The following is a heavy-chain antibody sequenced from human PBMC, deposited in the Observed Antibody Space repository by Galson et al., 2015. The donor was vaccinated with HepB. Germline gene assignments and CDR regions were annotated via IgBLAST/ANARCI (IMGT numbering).Heavy chain of an antibody. Sequence: SLRLSCAASGFTFSDYYMSWIRQAPGKGLEWVSSISSSSSYIYYADTVKGRFTISRDNAKNSLFLQMNSLRVEDTAVYYCARDVHTDNTFDFWCQGTLVTVSS. J-gene: IGHJ4*02. CDR1: GFTFSDYY. V-gene: IGHV3-11*05. D-gene: IGHD1-1*01. CDR3: ARDVHTDNTFDF. CDR2: ISSSSSYI.